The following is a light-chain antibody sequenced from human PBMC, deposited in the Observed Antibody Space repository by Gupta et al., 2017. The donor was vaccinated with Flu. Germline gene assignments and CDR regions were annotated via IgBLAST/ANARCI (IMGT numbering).Light chain of an antibody. Sequence: DIQMTQSPSTLSASVGDRVTITCRASQSISSWLAWYQQKPGKAPKLLIYKASSLESGVPSRFSGSGYGTEFTLTISSLQPEECATYYCQQYKSDYQGMYTFGQGTKLEIK. J-gene: IGKJ2*01. CDR2: KAS. V-gene: IGKV1-5*03. CDR1: QSISSW. CDR3: QQYKSDYQGMYT.